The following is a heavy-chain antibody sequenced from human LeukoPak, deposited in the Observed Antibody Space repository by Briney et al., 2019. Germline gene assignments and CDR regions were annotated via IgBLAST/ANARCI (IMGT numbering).Heavy chain of an antibody. Sequence: GGSLRLSCSASGFTFSSYAMHWVRQAPGKGLEYVSAISSNGGSTYYADSVKGRFTISRDNSKNTLYLQMSSLRAEDTAVYYCVKDLCSSTSCFYHFDYWGQGTLVTVSP. V-gene: IGHV3-64D*06. CDR3: VKDLCSSTSCFYHFDY. D-gene: IGHD2-2*01. CDR1: GFTFSSYA. CDR2: ISSNGGST. J-gene: IGHJ4*02.